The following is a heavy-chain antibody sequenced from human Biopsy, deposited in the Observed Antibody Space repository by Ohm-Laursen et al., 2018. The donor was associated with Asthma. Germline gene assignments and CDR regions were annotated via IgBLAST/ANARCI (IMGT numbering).Heavy chain of an antibody. D-gene: IGHD3-10*01. CDR1: GGAFRGYY. J-gene: IGHJ6*02. V-gene: IGHV4-34*01. Sequence: TLSLTCAVYGGAFRGYYWGWVHPPPREGVGGVGGKKHSGSTNYNPSLKSRVTISVDTSKNQFSLKLSSVTAADTAVYYCARGPNYHGSGRAPIGMDVWGQGTTVTVSS. CDR3: ARGPNYHGSGRAPIGMDV. CDR2: KKHSGST.